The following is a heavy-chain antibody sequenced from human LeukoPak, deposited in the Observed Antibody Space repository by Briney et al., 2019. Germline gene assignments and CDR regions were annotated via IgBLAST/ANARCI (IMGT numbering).Heavy chain of an antibody. D-gene: IGHD1-26*01. J-gene: IGHJ5*02. Sequence: GGSLRLSCAASGFTFSDYYMSWIRQAPGKGLEWVSYISSNGNTIYYADSVKGRFAISRDNAKNSLYLQMNSLRAEDTAVYYCARAPKFRLVGVPKGPFDPWGQGTLVTVSS. CDR3: ARAPKFRLVGVPKGPFDP. CDR2: ISSNGNTI. V-gene: IGHV3-11*01. CDR1: GFTFSDYY.